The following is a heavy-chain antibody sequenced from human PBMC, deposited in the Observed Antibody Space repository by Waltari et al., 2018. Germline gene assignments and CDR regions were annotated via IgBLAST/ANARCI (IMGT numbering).Heavy chain of an antibody. Sequence: QVQLVQSGAEVKKPGSSVKVSGKASGGTFSSYAISWVRQDPGQGLGWMGGIIPIFGTANYAQKFQGRVTITADESTSTAYMELSSLRSEDTAVYYCARDLLDIVVVVAATTDAFDIWGQGTMVTVSS. CDR2: IIPIFGTA. D-gene: IGHD2-15*01. J-gene: IGHJ3*02. CDR1: GGTFSSYA. CDR3: ARDLLDIVVVVAATTDAFDI. V-gene: IGHV1-69*01.